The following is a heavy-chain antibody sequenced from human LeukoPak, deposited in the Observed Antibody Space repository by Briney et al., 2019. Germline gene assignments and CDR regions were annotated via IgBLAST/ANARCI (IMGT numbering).Heavy chain of an antibody. D-gene: IGHD5-24*01. Sequence: GGSLRLSCAASGFTFSNYWMTWIRQAPGKGLEWVANIKQDGSEKYYVDSVKGRFTISRDNAKNSLYLQMNSLRAEDTAVYYCARDDVAWLQVPGVNAFDVWGQGTMVIVSS. V-gene: IGHV3-7*01. J-gene: IGHJ3*01. CDR1: GFTFSNYW. CDR2: IKQDGSEK. CDR3: ARDDVAWLQVPGVNAFDV.